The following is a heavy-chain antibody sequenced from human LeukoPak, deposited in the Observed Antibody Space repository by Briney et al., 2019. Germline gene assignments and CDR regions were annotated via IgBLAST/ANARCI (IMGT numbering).Heavy chain of an antibody. CDR3: ARDMYYDSSGYYRH. J-gene: IGHJ4*02. Sequence: GSLKVSRTASGFTFNSHGINWVRQAPGQGLEWMGWIRTYHGNTNYAQKLQGRVTMTTDTSTNTGYRELRSLRSDDTAVYYCARDMYYDSSGYYRHWGQGTLVTVSS. V-gene: IGHV1-18*01. D-gene: IGHD3-22*01. CDR1: GFTFNSHG. CDR2: IRTYHGNT.